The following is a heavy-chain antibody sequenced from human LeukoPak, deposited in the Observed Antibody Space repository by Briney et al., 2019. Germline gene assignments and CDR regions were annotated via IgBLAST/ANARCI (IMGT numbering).Heavy chain of an antibody. J-gene: IGHJ4*02. CDR2: INHSGST. D-gene: IGHD3-22*01. CDR1: GGSFSGYY. V-gene: IGHV4-34*01. Sequence: PSETLSLTCAVYGGSFSGYYWSWIRQPPGKGLEWIGKINHSGSTNYNPSLKSRVTISVDTSKNQFSLKLSSVTAADTAVYYCARLGNYEDSGYWGQGTLVTVSS. CDR3: ARLGNYEDSGY.